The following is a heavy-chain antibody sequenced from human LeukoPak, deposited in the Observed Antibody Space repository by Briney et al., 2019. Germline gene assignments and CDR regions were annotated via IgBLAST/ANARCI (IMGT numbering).Heavy chain of an antibody. CDR1: GYTFTGYY. Sequence: ASVKVSCEASGYTFTGYYMHWVREAPGQGLEWRGWINPNSGGTNYAQKFQGRVTLTRDTTISTAYMELSRRRSDDTAVYYWARGLLGYCSSTSCLDAFDIWGQGTMVTVSS. CDR2: INPNSGGT. V-gene: IGHV1-2*02. CDR3: ARGLLGYCSSTSCLDAFDI. J-gene: IGHJ3*02. D-gene: IGHD2-2*01.